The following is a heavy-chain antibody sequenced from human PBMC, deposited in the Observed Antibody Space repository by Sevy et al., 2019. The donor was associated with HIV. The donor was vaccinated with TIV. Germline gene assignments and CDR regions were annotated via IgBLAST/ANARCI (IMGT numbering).Heavy chain of an antibody. V-gene: IGHV3-74*01. Sequence: GGSLRLSCAASGFSFSRYFMHWVRQAPGEGLVWVSRINSDGSTTNYADSVEGRFIVSRDNAKKTLYLELHSLRVEDTATYYCARDTLGYGGNPNLHLDLWGQGTLVTVSS. CDR1: GFSFSRYF. D-gene: IGHD4-17*01. CDR3: ARDTLGYGGNPNLHLDL. CDR2: INSDGSTT. J-gene: IGHJ5*02.